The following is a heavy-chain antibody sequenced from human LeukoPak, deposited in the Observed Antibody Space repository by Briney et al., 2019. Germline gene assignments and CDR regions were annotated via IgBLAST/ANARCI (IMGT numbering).Heavy chain of an antibody. V-gene: IGHV3-48*02. Sequence: GGSLRLSCVASGFTFSAYGMNWLRQAPGKGLEWVSYIDGSSRAIYYTDSVKGRFTVSRDNAKNSLFLQMNSLRDEDTAVYFCARKMALWGQGTLVTVSS. CDR1: GFTFSAYG. CDR2: IDGSSRAI. D-gene: IGHD5-24*01. CDR3: ARKMAL. J-gene: IGHJ4*02.